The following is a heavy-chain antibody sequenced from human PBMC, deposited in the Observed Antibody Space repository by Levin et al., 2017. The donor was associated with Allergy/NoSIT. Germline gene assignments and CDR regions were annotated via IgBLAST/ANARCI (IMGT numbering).Heavy chain of an antibody. Sequence: SETLSLTCAVYGGSFSGYYWSWIRQPPGKGLEWIGEINHSGSTNYNPSLKSRVTISVDTSKNQFSLKLSSVTAADTAVYYCARWGILRGSPPWGQGTMVTVSS. J-gene: IGHJ3*01. V-gene: IGHV4-34*01. D-gene: IGHD3-16*01. CDR2: INHSGST. CDR3: ARWGILRGSPP. CDR1: GGSFSGYY.